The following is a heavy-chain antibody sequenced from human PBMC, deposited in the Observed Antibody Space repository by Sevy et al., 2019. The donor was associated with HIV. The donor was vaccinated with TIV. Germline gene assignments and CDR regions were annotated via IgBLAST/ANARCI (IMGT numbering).Heavy chain of an antibody. D-gene: IGHD2-2*01. CDR3: ARYPIVVVPAAEYYFDY. V-gene: IGHV5-51*01. J-gene: IGHJ4*02. CDR2: IYPGDSVT. Sequence: GESLKISCKGSGYTFSNYWIGWVRQMPGKGLEWMGVIYPGDSVTRYSPSFQGQVTMSAEQSTSTAYLQWSSLKTSDTAIYYCARYPIVVVPAAEYYFDYWGQGTLVTVSS. CDR1: GYTFSNYW.